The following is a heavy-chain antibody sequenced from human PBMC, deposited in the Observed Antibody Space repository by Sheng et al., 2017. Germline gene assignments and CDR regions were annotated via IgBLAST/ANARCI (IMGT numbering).Heavy chain of an antibody. Sequence: QVQLVQSGAEVRKPGASVKVSCKASGYTFTSYDINWVRQATGQGLEWMGWMNPNSGNTGYAQKFQGRVTMTRNTSISTAYMELSSLRSEDTAVYYCARGYCSSTSCYYYYGMDVWAKGPRSPSP. V-gene: IGHV1-8*01. CDR2: MNPNSGNT. J-gene: IGHJ6*02. CDR1: GYTFTSYD. CDR3: ARGYCSSTSCYYYYGMDV. D-gene: IGHD2-2*01.